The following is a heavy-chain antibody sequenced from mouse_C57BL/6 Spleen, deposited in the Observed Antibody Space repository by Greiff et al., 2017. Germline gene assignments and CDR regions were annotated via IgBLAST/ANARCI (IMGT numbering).Heavy chain of an antibody. D-gene: IGHD1-1*01. V-gene: IGHV1-61*01. CDR1: GYTFTSYW. Sequence: QVQLQQPGAELVRPASSVKLSCKASGYTFTSYWMDWVKQRPGQGLEWIGNIYPSDSETHYNQKFKDKATLTVDKSSSTAYMQLSSLTSEDSAVYYCARGGSSYLYWYFDVWGTGTTVTVSS. CDR3: ARGGSSYLYWYFDV. CDR2: IYPSDSET. J-gene: IGHJ1*03.